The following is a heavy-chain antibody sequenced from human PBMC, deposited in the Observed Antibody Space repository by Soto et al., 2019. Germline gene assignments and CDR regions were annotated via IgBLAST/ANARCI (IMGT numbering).Heavy chain of an antibody. V-gene: IGHV3-30-3*01. J-gene: IGHJ6*02. CDR2: ISYDGSNK. CDR1: GFTFSSYA. Sequence: GGSLRLSCAASGFTFSSYAMHWVRQAPGKGLEWVAVISYDGSNKYYADSVKGRFTISRDNSKNTLYLQMNSLRAEDTAVYYCARDTYYYGSGSYSGPTYYYYYGMDVWGQGTTVTVSS. CDR3: ARDTYYYGSGSYSGPTYYYYYGMDV. D-gene: IGHD3-10*01.